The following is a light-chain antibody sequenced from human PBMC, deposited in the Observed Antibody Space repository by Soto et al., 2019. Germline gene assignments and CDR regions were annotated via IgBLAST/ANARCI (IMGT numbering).Light chain of an antibody. V-gene: IGKV3-20*01. J-gene: IGKJ5*01. CDR1: QSLSSNF. CDR2: GAS. Sequence: EIVLTQSPGILSLSPGERASLSCGASQSLSSNFLAWYQQKPGQAPRLLIYGASSRATGIPDRFSVTGSETDFTLTITRLEPQDFAVYYCQQYENSPITFGQGTRLEIK. CDR3: QQYENSPIT.